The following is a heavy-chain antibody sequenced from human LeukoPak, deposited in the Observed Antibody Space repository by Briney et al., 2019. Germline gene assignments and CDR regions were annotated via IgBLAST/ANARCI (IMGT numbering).Heavy chain of an antibody. CDR3: TRDRITMVRGVITHHYYYYMDV. Sequence: GGSLRLSCTASGFTFGDYAMSWFRQAPGKGLEWVGFIRSKAYGGTTEYAASVKGRFTISRDDSKSIAYLQMNSLKTEDTAVYYCTRDRITMVRGVITHHYYYYMDVWGKGTTVTVSS. V-gene: IGHV3-49*03. CDR2: IRSKAYGGTT. J-gene: IGHJ6*03. D-gene: IGHD3-10*01. CDR1: GFTFGDYA.